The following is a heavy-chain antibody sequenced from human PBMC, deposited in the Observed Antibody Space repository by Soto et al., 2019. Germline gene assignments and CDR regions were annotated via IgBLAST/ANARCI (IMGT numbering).Heavy chain of an antibody. CDR2: IYPGDSDT. CDR1: VYSFTSYW. Sequence: GESLKISCKGSVYSFTSYWIGWVRQMAVKGLEWMGIIYPGDSDTKYSPSFQGQVTISADKSITTAYLQWSSLKASDTAMYYRARAPSDTWSPYYFDYWGQGPLVTVSS. V-gene: IGHV5-51*01. J-gene: IGHJ4*02. D-gene: IGHD5-18*01. CDR3: ARAPSDTWSPYYFDY.